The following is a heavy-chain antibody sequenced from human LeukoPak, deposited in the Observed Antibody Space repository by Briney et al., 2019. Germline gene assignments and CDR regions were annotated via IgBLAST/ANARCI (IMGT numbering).Heavy chain of an antibody. J-gene: IGHJ6*02. CDR1: GFTFSSYG. D-gene: IGHD5-18*01. Sequence: GRSLRLSCAASGFTFSSYGMPWVRQAPGKGLEWVAVIWYDGSNKYYADSVKGRFTISRDNSKNTLYLQMNSLRAEDTAVYYCARDSRIQLWLGYYGMDVWGQGTTVTVSS. CDR3: ARDSRIQLWLGYYGMDV. V-gene: IGHV3-33*01. CDR2: IWYDGSNK.